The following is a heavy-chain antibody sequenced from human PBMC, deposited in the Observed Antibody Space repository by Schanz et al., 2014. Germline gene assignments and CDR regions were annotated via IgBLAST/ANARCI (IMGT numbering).Heavy chain of an antibody. V-gene: IGHV3-23*04. CDR1: GFTFSSYA. J-gene: IGHJ4*02. D-gene: IGHD6-13*01. CDR2: ISGSGGST. Sequence: EVQLVESGGGLIQPGGSLRLSCAASGFTFSSYAMGWVRQAPGKGLEWVSAISGSGGSTYYADSVKGRFTISSDNSKSTLYLQMSSLRAEDTAVYYCAKSQGSSFDAWGQGTLVTVSS. CDR3: AKSQGSSFDA.